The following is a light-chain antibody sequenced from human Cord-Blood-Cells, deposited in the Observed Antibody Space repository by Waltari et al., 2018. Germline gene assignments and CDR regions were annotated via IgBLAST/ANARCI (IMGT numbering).Light chain of an antibody. Sequence: DIQMTQSPSSLSASVGDRVTITCRASQSISSYLNWDQQKPGKAPKLLIYAASSLQSGVPSRFSGSGSGTDFTLTISSLQPEDFATYYCQQSYSTLTWTFGQGTNVEIK. CDR1: QSISSY. CDR2: AAS. V-gene: IGKV1-39*01. J-gene: IGKJ1*01. CDR3: QQSYSTLTWT.